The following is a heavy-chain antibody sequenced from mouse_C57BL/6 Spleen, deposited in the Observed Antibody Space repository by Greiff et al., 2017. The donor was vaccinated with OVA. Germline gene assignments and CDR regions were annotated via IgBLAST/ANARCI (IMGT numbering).Heavy chain of an antibody. CDR3: TSYDGSFAY. D-gene: IGHD2-3*01. CDR2: IDPENGDT. J-gene: IGHJ3*01. V-gene: IGHV14-4*01. CDR1: GFNIKDDY. Sequence: EVQGVESGAELVRPGASVKLSCTASGFNIKDDYMHWVKQRPEQGLEWIGWIDPENGDTEYASKFQGKATITADTSSNTAYLQLSSLTSEDTAVYYCTSYDGSFAYWGQGTLVTVSA.